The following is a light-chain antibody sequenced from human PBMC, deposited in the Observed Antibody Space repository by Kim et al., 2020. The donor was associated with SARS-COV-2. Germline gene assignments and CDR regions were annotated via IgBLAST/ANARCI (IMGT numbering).Light chain of an antibody. J-gene: IGKJ1*01. CDR3: QQYDVYPRT. Sequence: SASVGDRVIISCRASQGIANKLAWFQQKPGKAPKSLIYAASSLESGVPSRFSGSGSGTDFILTISGLRPEDYATYYCQQYDVYPRTFGQGTKVDIK. CDR2: AAS. CDR1: QGIANK. V-gene: IGKV1-16*01.